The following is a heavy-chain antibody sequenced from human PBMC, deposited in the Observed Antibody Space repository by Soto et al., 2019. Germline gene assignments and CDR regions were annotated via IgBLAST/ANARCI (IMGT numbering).Heavy chain of an antibody. Sequence: QVQLVESGGGVVKPGRSLRLSCAASGFTFSSYVIYWVRQAPGKGLEWVAVTLSVVSNKYYADSVKGRFTITRDNSKSTLYMEMNSLRMDGTAVYYCARGRLGEMWLVFRWNFGMDVGGQGTTVTVSS. D-gene: IGHD6-19*01. V-gene: IGHV3-30*04. CDR1: GFTFSSYV. J-gene: IGHJ6*02. CDR3: ARGRLGEMWLVFRWNFGMDV. CDR2: TLSVVSNK.